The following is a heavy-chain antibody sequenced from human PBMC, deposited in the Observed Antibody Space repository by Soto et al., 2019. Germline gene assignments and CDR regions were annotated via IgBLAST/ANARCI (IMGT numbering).Heavy chain of an antibody. J-gene: IGHJ2*01. V-gene: IGHV4-59*01. CDR1: GDSISTYY. D-gene: IGHD5-18*01. CDR2: IYDIGPT. Sequence: QVQLQESGPGLVKPSETLSLPCTVSGDSISTYYWSWIRQPPGKGLEWIGYIYDIGPTNYNPSLEGRVTISVDTSKNQSSLKLSSVTAADTAVYFCARDHGYIYGFWYFDLWGRGTLVTVSS. CDR3: ARDHGYIYGFWYFDL.